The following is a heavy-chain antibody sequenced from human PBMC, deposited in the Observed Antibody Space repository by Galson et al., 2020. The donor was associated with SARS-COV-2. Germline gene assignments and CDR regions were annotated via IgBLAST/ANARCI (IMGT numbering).Heavy chain of an antibody. CDR1: GFTFGDYA. V-gene: IGHV3-49*03. D-gene: IGHD6-19*01. J-gene: IGHJ4*02. Sequence: SLKISCPASGFTFGDYAMSWFRQAPGKGLAWVGFIRSKAYGGTTEYAASVKGRFTISIDDSTSIAYLQMNSLKTEDTAVDYCTRDGSVAVAGDLFDYWGQGTLVTVSS. CDR2: IRSKAYGGTT. CDR3: TRDGSVAVAGDLFDY.